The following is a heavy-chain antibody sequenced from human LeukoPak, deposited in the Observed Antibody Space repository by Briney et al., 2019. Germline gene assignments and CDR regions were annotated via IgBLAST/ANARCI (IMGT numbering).Heavy chain of an antibody. Sequence: SVKVSCKASGGTFSSYAIRWVRQAPGQGLEWMGRIIPIFGTANYAQKFQGRVTITTDESTSTAYMELSSLRSADTAVYYCARGVFYGGNSYFDYWGQGTLVTVSS. J-gene: IGHJ4*02. V-gene: IGHV1-69*05. CDR2: IIPIFGTA. CDR3: ARGVFYGGNSYFDY. D-gene: IGHD4-23*01. CDR1: GGTFSSYA.